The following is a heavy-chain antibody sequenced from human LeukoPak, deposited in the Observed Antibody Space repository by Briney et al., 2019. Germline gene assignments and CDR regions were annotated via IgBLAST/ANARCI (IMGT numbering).Heavy chain of an antibody. V-gene: IGHV3-21*01. CDR2: ISSSSSYI. Sequence: GGSLRLSCAASGFTFSSYSMNWVRQAPGKGLEWVTSISSSSSYIYYADSVKGRFTISRDNAKSSLYLQMNSLRAEDTAVYYCARADYVWGSYRPDAFDIWGQGTMVTVSS. J-gene: IGHJ3*02. CDR1: GFTFSSYS. CDR3: ARADYVWGSYRPDAFDI. D-gene: IGHD3-16*02.